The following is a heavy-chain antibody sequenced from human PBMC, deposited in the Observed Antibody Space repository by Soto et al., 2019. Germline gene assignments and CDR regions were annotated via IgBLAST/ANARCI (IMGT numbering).Heavy chain of an antibody. CDR2: ISGSGGST. V-gene: IGHV3-23*01. D-gene: IGHD3-16*02. CDR3: AKAMAAGKYDYIWGSYRLDY. CDR1: GFTFSSYA. Sequence: EVQLLESGGGLVQPGVSLRLSCAASGFTFSSYAMSWVRQAPGKGLEWVSAISGSGGSTYYADSVKGRFTISRDNSKNTLYLQMNSLRAEDTAVYYCAKAMAAGKYDYIWGSYRLDYWGQGTLVTVSS. J-gene: IGHJ4*02.